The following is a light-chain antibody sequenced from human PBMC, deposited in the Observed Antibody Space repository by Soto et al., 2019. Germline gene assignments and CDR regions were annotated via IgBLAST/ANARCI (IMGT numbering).Light chain of an antibody. CDR1: SSDVGGYNY. Sequence: QSVLTQPVSVSGSPGQSITISCTGTSSDVGGYNYVSWYQQHPGKAPKLMIYDVSKRPSGVPDRFSGSKSGNTASLTISGLQAEDEADYYCCSYAGSYTYVFGTGTKVTVL. V-gene: IGLV2-11*01. CDR3: CSYAGSYTYV. CDR2: DVS. J-gene: IGLJ1*01.